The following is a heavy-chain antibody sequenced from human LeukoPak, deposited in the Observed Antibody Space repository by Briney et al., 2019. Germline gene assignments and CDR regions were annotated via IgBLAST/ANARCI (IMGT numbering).Heavy chain of an antibody. J-gene: IGHJ3*01. Sequence: SGGSLRLSCEVSGLTFSNVWMHWVRQTPGQGLVWVCRINTAGSTVYADPVKSRFTISRDNAKNMVYLQMNSLRTEDTAVYYCASFRDTDNWGRGTMVTVSS. CDR3: ASFRDTDN. CDR2: INTAGST. CDR1: GLTFSNVW. D-gene: IGHD2-21*01. V-gene: IGHV3-74*01.